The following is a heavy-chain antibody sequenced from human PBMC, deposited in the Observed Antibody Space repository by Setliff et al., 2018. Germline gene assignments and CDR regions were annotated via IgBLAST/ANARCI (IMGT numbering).Heavy chain of an antibody. Sequence: SETLSLTCSVYGESFSNNYWSWLRQPPGKGLEWIGNIYYTGSPSYSPSLRSRGTISVDTSKNKFSLSLSSVTAADTAVYYCARGGYNGYAVFDDWGQGALVTVSS. V-gene: IGHV4-59*01. D-gene: IGHD5-12*01. CDR2: IYYTGSP. CDR1: GESFSNNY. J-gene: IGHJ4*02. CDR3: ARGGYNGYAVFDD.